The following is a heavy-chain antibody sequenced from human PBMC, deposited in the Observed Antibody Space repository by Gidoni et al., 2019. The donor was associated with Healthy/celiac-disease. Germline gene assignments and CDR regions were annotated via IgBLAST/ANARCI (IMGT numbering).Heavy chain of an antibody. D-gene: IGHD3-3*01. CDR3: ARVKGFWSGYTDYYYYYGMDV. J-gene: IGHJ6*02. Sequence: QVQLVQSGAEVKKPGASVKVSCKAPGSTFTGSYMHWVRQAPGQGLEWMGRINPNSGGTNYAQKFQGRVTMTRDTSISTAYMELSRLRSDDTAVYYCARVKGFWSGYTDYYYYYGMDVWGQGTTVTVSS. V-gene: IGHV1-2*06. CDR1: GSTFTGSY. CDR2: INPNSGGT.